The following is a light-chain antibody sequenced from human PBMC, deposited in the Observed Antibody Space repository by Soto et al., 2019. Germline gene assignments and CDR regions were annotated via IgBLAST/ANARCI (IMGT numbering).Light chain of an antibody. CDR1: SSDDGGYHY. J-gene: IGLJ2*01. CDR3: SSYAGSNYVV. V-gene: IGLV2-8*01. CDR2: EVS. Sequence: QSVLTQPPSASGSPGQSVTISCTGTSSDDGGYHYVSWYQQHPGKAPKLMIYEVSKRPSGVPDRISGSKSGNTASLTVSGLQAEDEADYYCSSYAGSNYVVFGGGTKLTVL.